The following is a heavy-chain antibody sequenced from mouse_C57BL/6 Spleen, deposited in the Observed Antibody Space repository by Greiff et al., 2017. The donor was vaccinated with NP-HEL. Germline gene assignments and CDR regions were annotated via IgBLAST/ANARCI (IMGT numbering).Heavy chain of an antibody. V-gene: IGHV5-17*01. CDR3: ARHYYGSSYSYAMDY. CDR1: GFTFSDYG. CDR2: ISSGSSTI. D-gene: IGHD1-1*01. Sequence: EVMLVESGGGLVKPGGSLKLSCAASGFTFSDYGMHWVRQAPEKGLEWVAYISSGSSTIYYADTVKGRFTISRDNAKNTLFLQMTSLRSEDTAMYYCARHYYGSSYSYAMDYWGQGTSVTVSS. J-gene: IGHJ4*01.